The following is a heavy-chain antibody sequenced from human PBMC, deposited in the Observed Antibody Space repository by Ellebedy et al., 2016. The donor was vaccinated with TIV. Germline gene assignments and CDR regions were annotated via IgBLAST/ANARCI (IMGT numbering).Heavy chain of an antibody. CDR1: GYTFTGYD. Sequence: ASVKVSCKTSGYTFTGYDLHWVRQAPGQGLEWMGWIRPHSGAAYYAQKFQGRVTLTRDTSSSTAYMEMSSLKSDDTAVYYCARGSDTAMFTGAYWGQGTLVIVSS. CDR2: IRPHSGAA. D-gene: IGHD5-18*01. CDR3: ARGSDTAMFTGAY. V-gene: IGHV1-2*02. J-gene: IGHJ4*02.